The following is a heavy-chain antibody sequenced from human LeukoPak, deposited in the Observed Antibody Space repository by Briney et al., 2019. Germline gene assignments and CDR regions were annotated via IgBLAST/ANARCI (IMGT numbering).Heavy chain of an antibody. Sequence: SQTLSLTCAVSGGSISSGGYSWSWIRQPPGKGLEWIAYIYYSGSTYYNPSLKSRVTISVDTSKNQFSLKLSSVTAADTAVYYCARVTGQNHIKYCSSTSCYFGSFDPWGQGTLVTVSS. CDR1: GGSISSGGYS. J-gene: IGHJ5*02. CDR3: ARVTGQNHIKYCSSTSCYFGSFDP. D-gene: IGHD2-2*01. V-gene: IGHV4-30-4*07. CDR2: IYYSGST.